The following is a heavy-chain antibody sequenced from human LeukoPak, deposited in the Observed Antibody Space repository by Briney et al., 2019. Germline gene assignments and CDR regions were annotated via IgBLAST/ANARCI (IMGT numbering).Heavy chain of an antibody. Sequence: GGSLRLSCAASGFTFSSYSMNWVRQAPGKGLEWVSYISSSSTIYYADSVKGRFTISRDNAKNSLYLQMNGLRAEDTAVYYCAREWGGRGGYEDYWGQGTLVTVSS. J-gene: IGHJ4*02. CDR3: AREWGGRGGYEDY. CDR2: ISSSSTI. CDR1: GFTFSSYS. D-gene: IGHD5-12*01. V-gene: IGHV3-48*04.